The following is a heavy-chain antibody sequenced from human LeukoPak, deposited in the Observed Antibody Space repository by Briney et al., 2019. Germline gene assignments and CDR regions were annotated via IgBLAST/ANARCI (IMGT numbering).Heavy chain of an antibody. D-gene: IGHD4-23*01. Sequence: SETLSLTCTVSGGSISSYYWSWIRQPPGKGLEWIGYIYYSGSTNYNPSLKSRVTISVDTSKNQFSLKLSSVTAADTAVYYCAKGTTVVTPSGYYYYGMDVWGQGTTVTASS. CDR2: IYYSGST. CDR1: GGSISSYY. J-gene: IGHJ6*02. CDR3: AKGTTVVTPSGYYYYGMDV. V-gene: IGHV4-59*08.